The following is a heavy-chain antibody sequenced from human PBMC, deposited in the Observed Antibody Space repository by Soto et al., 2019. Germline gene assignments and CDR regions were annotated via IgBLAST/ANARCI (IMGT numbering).Heavy chain of an antibody. Sequence: ASETLSLTCSVSGDSIESSDWWNWVRQPPGKGLEWVGEIHHGGNIHYNPFFESRVTISIDKSKNHVYLNLNSVTAADTAVYFCARDHNYGNTWAFDYWGPGALVTVSS. CDR1: GDSIESSDW. CDR3: ARDHNYGNTWAFDY. V-gene: IGHV4-4*02. D-gene: IGHD3-16*01. CDR2: IHHGGNI. J-gene: IGHJ4*02.